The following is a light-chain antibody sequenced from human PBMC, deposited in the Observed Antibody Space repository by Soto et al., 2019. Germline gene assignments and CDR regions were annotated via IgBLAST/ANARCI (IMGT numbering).Light chain of an antibody. CDR1: QSISSW. CDR2: KAS. V-gene: IGKV1-5*03. Sequence: DIQMTQSPSTLSAYVGDRVTITCRASQSISSWLAWYQQKPGKAPKLLIYKASSLESGVPSRFSGSGSGTEFTLTISSLQPVDFATYYCQQYNSYSRTFGQGTKVEIK. CDR3: QQYNSYSRT. J-gene: IGKJ1*01.